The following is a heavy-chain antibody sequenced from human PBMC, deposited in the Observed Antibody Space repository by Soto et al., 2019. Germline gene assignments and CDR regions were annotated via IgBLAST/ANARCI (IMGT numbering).Heavy chain of an antibody. Sequence: QVQLVESGGGVVQPGRSLRLSCAASGFTFSSYGMHWVRQAPGKGLEWVAVISYDGSNKYYADSVKGRFTISRDNSKNTMYLQMNSLRVEVKAVYYCEKECVWIWGRVDYCYCGMDVWGQGTTVTVSS. CDR2: ISYDGSNK. D-gene: IGHD2-2*03. CDR1: GFTFSSYG. J-gene: IGHJ6*02. CDR3: EKECVWIWGRVDYCYCGMDV. V-gene: IGHV3-30*18.